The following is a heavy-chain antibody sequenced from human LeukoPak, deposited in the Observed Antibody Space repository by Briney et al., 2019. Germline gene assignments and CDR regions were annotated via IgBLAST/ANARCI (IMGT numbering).Heavy chain of an antibody. CDR2: IYYSGST. CDR1: GGSISSSYSY. CDR3: ARDRYYYDSSARYFDY. Sequence: SETLSLTCTVSGGSISSSYSYWGWIRQPPGKGLEWIGNIYYSGSTNYSPSLKSRVTMSVDTSKNQFSLKLSSVTAADTAIYYCARDRYYYDSSARYFDYWGQGTLVTVSS. J-gene: IGHJ4*02. V-gene: IGHV4-39*07. D-gene: IGHD3-22*01.